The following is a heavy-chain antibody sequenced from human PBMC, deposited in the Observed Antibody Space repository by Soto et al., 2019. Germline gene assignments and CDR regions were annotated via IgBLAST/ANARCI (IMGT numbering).Heavy chain of an antibody. V-gene: IGHV3-21*01. J-gene: IGHJ4*02. D-gene: IGHD5-12*01. CDR1: GFTFSSYS. Sequence: GGSLRVSCAASGFTFSSYSMNWVRQAPGKGLEWVSSISSSSSYIYYADSVKGRFTISRDNAKNSLYLQMNSLRAEDTAVYYCARDHVPYSGYSYFDYWGQGTLVTVPS. CDR2: ISSSSSYI. CDR3: ARDHVPYSGYSYFDY.